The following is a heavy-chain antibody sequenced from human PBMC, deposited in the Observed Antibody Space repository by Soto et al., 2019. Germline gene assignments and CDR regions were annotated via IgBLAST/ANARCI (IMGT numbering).Heavy chain of an antibody. CDR2: ISSNGGST. V-gene: IGHV3-64D*06. Sequence: GGSLRLSCSASGFTFSSYAMHWVRQAPGKGLEYVPAISSNGGSTYYADSVKGRFTISRDNSKNTLYLQMSSLRAEDTAVYYCVKDYMGSDYGHDAFDIWGQGTMVTVSS. CDR1: GFTFSSYA. D-gene: IGHD4-17*01. J-gene: IGHJ3*02. CDR3: VKDYMGSDYGHDAFDI.